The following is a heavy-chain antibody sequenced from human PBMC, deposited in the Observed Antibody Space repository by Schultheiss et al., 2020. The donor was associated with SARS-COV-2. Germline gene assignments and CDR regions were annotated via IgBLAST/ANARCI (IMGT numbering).Heavy chain of an antibody. J-gene: IGHJ6*02. D-gene: IGHD2-8*01. CDR2: FGGPGAGA. V-gene: IGHV3-23*01. CDR3: AKSRIMATYFCYGMDV. CDR1: GFDLRVYA. Sequence: GGSLRLSCAASGFDLRVYAMTWVRQAPGKGLEWVSSFGGPGAGAHYADSVKGRFTVSKDNSKNALLLQMNSLRAEDTAIYYCAKSRIMATYFCYGMDVWCQETTVTVSS.